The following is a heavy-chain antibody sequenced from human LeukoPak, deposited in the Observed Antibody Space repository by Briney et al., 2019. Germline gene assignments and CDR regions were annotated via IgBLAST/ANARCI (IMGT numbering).Heavy chain of an antibody. CDR2: INPNSGGA. V-gene: IGHV1-2*02. J-gene: IGHJ4*02. D-gene: IGHD6-13*01. Sequence: GASVKVSCKASGYTFTGYYMHWVRQAPGQGLEWMGWINPNSGGASYAQMFQGRVTMTWDMSISTAYMELSRLRSDDTAVYYCARVGESIAAAGNFDYWGQGTLVTVSS. CDR3: ARVGESIAAAGNFDY. CDR1: GYTFTGYY.